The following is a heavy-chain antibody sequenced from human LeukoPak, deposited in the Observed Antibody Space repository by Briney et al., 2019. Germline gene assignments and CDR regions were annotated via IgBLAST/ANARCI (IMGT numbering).Heavy chain of an antibody. D-gene: IGHD3-22*01. CDR1: GFTFSSYS. Sequence: GGSLRLSCAASGFTFSSYSMNWVRQAPGKGLEWVSYISSSSSTIYYADSVKGRFTISRDNAKNSLYLQMNSLRAEDTAVYYCARGTIVEHYYYMDVWGKGTTVTVSS. V-gene: IGHV3-48*04. CDR3: ARGTIVEHYYYMDV. J-gene: IGHJ6*03. CDR2: ISSSSSTI.